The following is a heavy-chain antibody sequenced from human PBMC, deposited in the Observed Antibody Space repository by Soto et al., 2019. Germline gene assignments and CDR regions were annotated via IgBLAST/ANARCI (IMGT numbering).Heavy chain of an antibody. CDR3: ARRGSTYYYDSSGYFDY. Sequence: ASVKVSCKASGGTFSSYAISWVRQAPGQGLEWMGGIIPIFGTANYAQKFQGRVTITADESTSTAYMELSSLRSEDTAVYYCARRGSTYYYDSSGYFDYWGQGTLVTVSS. V-gene: IGHV1-69*13. CDR2: IIPIFGTA. J-gene: IGHJ4*02. CDR1: GGTFSSYA. D-gene: IGHD3-22*01.